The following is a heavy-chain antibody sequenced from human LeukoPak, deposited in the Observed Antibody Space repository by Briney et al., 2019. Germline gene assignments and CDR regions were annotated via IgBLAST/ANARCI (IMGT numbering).Heavy chain of an antibody. CDR2: IKKDGNEK. D-gene: IGHD3-10*01. CDR3: AREYFFGSGSYYNGY. V-gene: IGHV3-7*04. J-gene: IGHJ4*02. Sequence: GGSLRLSCAASGFTFRSYGMSWVRQAPGKGLEWVANIKKDGNEKYYVDSVKGRFTISRDNAKNSQHLQMNSLRAEDTAVYYCAREYFFGSGSYYNGYWGQGALVTVSS. CDR1: GFTFRSYG.